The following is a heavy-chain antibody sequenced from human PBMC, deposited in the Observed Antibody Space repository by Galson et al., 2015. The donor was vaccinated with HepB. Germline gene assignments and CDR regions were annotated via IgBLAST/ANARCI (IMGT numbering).Heavy chain of an antibody. CDR2: ISAYNRDT. CDR3: ARGALVVVVGATQNNWFDP. V-gene: IGHV1-18*01. J-gene: IGHJ5*02. D-gene: IGHD2-15*01. CDR1: GGTFSSYA. Sequence: SVKVSCKASGGTFSSYAISWVRQAPGQGLEWMGWISAYNRDTNYAQKFQGRVTMTTDTSTSTAYMELRSLRSDDTAVYFCARGALVVVVGATQNNWFDPWGQGTLVTVSS.